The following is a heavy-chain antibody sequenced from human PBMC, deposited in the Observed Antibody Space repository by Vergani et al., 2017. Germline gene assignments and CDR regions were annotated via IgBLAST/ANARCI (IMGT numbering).Heavy chain of an antibody. CDR2: ISSSGSTI. Sequence: QVQLVESGGGLVKPGGSLRLSCAASGFTFSDYYMSWIRQAPGKGLEWVSYISSSGSTIYYADSVKGRFTISRDNAKNSLYLQMNSLRAEDTAVYYCARDEQNDILTGLNYYYYGMDVWGQGTTVTVSS. J-gene: IGHJ6*02. D-gene: IGHD3-9*01. CDR3: ARDEQNDILTGLNYYYYGMDV. V-gene: IGHV3-11*04. CDR1: GFTFSDYY.